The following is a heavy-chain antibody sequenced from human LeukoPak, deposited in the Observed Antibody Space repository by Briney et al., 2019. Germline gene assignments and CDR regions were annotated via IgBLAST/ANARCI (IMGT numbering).Heavy chain of an antibody. CDR1: GGSISSFY. Sequence: SETLSLTCTVSGGSISSFYWSWIRQPPGNGLEWIGYIYYSGSTNYNPSLKSRVTISVDTSKNQFSLKLSSVTAADTAVYYCARCPYGDYFDYWGQGTLVTVSS. V-gene: IGHV4-59*01. CDR3: ARCPYGDYFDY. CDR2: IYYSGST. J-gene: IGHJ4*02. D-gene: IGHD4-17*01.